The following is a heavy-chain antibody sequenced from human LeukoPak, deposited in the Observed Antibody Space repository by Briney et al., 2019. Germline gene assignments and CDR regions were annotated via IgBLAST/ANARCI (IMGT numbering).Heavy chain of an antibody. CDR2: IRYDGSNK. CDR3: AKDYYDILTGYMAFLDY. V-gene: IGHV3-30*02. D-gene: IGHD3-9*01. J-gene: IGHJ4*02. CDR1: GFTFSSYG. Sequence: PGGSLRLSCAASGFTFSSYGMHWVRQAPGKGLEWVAFIRYDGSNKYYADSVKGRFTISRDNSKNTLYLQMNSLRAEDTAVYYCAKDYYDILTGYMAFLDYWGQGTLVTVSS.